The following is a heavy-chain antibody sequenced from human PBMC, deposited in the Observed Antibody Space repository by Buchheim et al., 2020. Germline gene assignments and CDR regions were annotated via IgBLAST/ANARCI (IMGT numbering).Heavy chain of an antibody. D-gene: IGHD6-6*01. Sequence: QVQLVESGGGVVQPGRSLRLSCAASGFTFSSYAMHWVRQAPGKGLEWVAVISYDGSNKYYADSVKGRFNISRDNSKNTLYLQMNSLRAEDTAVYYCAREYSSSFDYYGMDVWGQGTT. CDR3: AREYSSSFDYYGMDV. CDR2: ISYDGSNK. V-gene: IGHV3-30-3*01. CDR1: GFTFSSYA. J-gene: IGHJ6*02.